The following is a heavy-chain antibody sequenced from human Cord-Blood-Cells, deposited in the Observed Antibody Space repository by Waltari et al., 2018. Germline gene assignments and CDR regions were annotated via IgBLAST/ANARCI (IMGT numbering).Heavy chain of an antibody. Sequence: EVQLVESGGGLVKPGGSLRLSCAASGFTFSSYSMHWVRQAPGKGLEWLSSISSSSSYIYYADSVKGRFTISRDNAKNSLYLQMNSLRAEDTAVYYCARGFPSGGDYWGQGTLVTVSS. CDR1: GFTFSSYS. CDR2: ISSSSSYI. J-gene: IGHJ4*02. CDR3: ARGFPSGGDY. V-gene: IGHV3-21*01. D-gene: IGHD3-10*01.